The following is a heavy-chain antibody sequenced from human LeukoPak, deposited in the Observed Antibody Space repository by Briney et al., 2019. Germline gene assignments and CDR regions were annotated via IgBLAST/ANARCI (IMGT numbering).Heavy chain of an antibody. Sequence: VKVSCKDSGYTFTNYGITWVRQAPGQGLEWMGWISAYNGNTNYAQNLQGRVTMTTDTSTRTAYMELRSLRSDDTALYYCARGYTATGNWYFDVWGRGTLVSVSS. CDR3: ARGYTATGNWYFDV. CDR2: ISAYNGNT. CDR1: GYTFTNYG. V-gene: IGHV1-18*01. D-gene: IGHD4-17*01. J-gene: IGHJ2*01.